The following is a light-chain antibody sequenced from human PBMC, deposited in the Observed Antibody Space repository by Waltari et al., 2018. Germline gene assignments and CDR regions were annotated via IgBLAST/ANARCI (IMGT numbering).Light chain of an antibody. CDR3: QQYGSSPRT. CDR1: QSVSSSY. V-gene: IGKV3-20*01. CDR2: GAS. J-gene: IGKJ5*01. Sequence: EIVLTQSPGTLSLSPGERATLSCRARQSVSSSYLALYQQKPGQAPRLLSYGASSSATSIPDRVSGSGSGTDFTLTISRLEPEDFAVYYCQQYGSSPRTFGQGTRLEMK.